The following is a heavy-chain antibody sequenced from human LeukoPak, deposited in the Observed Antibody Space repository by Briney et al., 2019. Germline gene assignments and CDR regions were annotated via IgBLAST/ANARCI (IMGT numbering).Heavy chain of an antibody. Sequence: PSETLSLTCTVSGGSISSYYWSWIRQPPGKGLEWIWYIYYSGSTNYNPSLKSRVSISVDTSKNQFSLKLSSVTAADTAVYYCARLGGLAAAGTGYFQHWGQGSLVTVSS. CDR3: ARLGGLAAAGTGYFQH. V-gene: IGHV4-59*08. J-gene: IGHJ1*01. CDR2: IYYSGST. CDR1: GGSISSYY. D-gene: IGHD6-13*01.